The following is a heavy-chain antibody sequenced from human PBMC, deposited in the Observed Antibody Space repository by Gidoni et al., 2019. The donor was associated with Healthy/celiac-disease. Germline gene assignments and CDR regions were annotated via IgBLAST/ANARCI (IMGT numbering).Heavy chain of an antibody. CDR1: AFTFTRYA. D-gene: IGHD2-2*02. CDR3: ASAQGVVPAAIASYYGMDV. CDR2: ISYDGSNK. Sequence: QVQLVESGGGVVQPGRSLSLSCAPSAFTFTRYAMHWVRQAPGKGLEWVAVISYDGSNKYYADSVKGRFTISRDNSKNTLYLQMNSLRAEDTAVYYCASAQGVVPAAIASYYGMDVWGQGTTVTVSS. V-gene: IGHV3-30-3*01. J-gene: IGHJ6*02.